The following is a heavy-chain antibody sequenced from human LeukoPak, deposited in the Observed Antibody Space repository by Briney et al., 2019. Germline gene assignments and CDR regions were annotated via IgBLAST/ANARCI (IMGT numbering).Heavy chain of an antibody. CDR2: ISAYNGNT. Sequence: ASVKVSCKASGYTFTSYGISWVRQAPGQGLEWMGWISAYNGNTNYAQKFQGRVTMTRDTSISTAYMELSRLRSDDTAVYYCARELGGRGTYWGQGTLVTVSS. D-gene: IGHD3-16*01. V-gene: IGHV1-18*01. CDR1: GYTFTSYG. J-gene: IGHJ4*02. CDR3: ARELGGRGTY.